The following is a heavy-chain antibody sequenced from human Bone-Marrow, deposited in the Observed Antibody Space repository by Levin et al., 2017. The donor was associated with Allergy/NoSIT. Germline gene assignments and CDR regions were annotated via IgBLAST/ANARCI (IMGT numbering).Heavy chain of an antibody. CDR2: FDPEDGET. CDR1: GYTLTELS. V-gene: IGHV1-24*01. CDR3: ATDRPPGNYQSYYDYGMDV. Sequence: ASVKVSCKVSGYTLTELSMHWVRQAPGKGLEWMGGFDPEDGETIYAQKFQGRVTMTEDTSTDTAYMELSSLRSEDTAVYYCATDRPPGNYQSYYDYGMDVWGQGTTVTVSS. J-gene: IGHJ6*02. D-gene: IGHD4-11*01.